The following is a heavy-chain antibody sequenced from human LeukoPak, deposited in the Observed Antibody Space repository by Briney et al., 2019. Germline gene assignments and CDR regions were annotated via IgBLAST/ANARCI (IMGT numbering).Heavy chain of an antibody. Sequence: GASVKVSCKASGYTFTSYDINWVRQAPGQGLEWMGWMNPNSGNTGYAQKFQGRVTMTRNTSISTAYMELSSLRSEDTAVYYCARGGYCSSTSCQLIDYWGQGTLVTVSS. V-gene: IGHV1-8*01. CDR1: GYTFTSYD. CDR3: ARGGYCSSTSCQLIDY. CDR2: MNPNSGNT. D-gene: IGHD2-2*01. J-gene: IGHJ4*02.